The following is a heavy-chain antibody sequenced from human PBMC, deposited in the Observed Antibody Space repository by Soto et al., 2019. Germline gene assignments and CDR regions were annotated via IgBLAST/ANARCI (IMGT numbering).Heavy chain of an antibody. J-gene: IGHJ4*02. CDR3: ARSSTSATYFDY. CDR1: GGSISSGGYY. Sequence: QVQLQEAGPGLVKPSQTLSLTCTVSGGSISSGGYYWSWIRQHPGKGLEWIGYIYYSGSTYYNPSLKSRVTISVDTSKNQFSLKLSSVTAADTAVYYCARSSTSATYFDYWGQGTLVTVSS. D-gene: IGHD2-2*01. CDR2: IYYSGST. V-gene: IGHV4-31*03.